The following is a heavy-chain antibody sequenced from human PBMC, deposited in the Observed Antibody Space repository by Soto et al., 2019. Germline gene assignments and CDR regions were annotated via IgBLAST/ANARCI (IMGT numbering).Heavy chain of an antibody. D-gene: IGHD3-3*01. CDR2: INHSGRT. J-gene: IGHJ4*02. Sequence: QVQLQQWGAGLLKPSETLSLTCAVYGGSFSGYYWSWIRQPPGKGLEWIGEINHSGRTNYNPSLKSRVTISVDTTKNQFSLKLSSGTAADTAVYYCARAYIDFWSGYYMYYFDYWGQGTLVTVSS. CDR3: ARAYIDFWSGYYMYYFDY. CDR1: GGSFSGYY. V-gene: IGHV4-34*01.